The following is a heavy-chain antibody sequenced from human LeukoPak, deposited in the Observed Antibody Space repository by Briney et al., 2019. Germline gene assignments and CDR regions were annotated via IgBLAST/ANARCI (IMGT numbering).Heavy chain of an antibody. Sequence: PGGSLRLSCAASGFTFSSYGMHWVRQAPGKGLEWVTFIRYDGRDKYYADSVKGRFTISRDNSKNTLYLQMNSLRAEDTAVYYCAKDMLVTTLDYWGQGTLVTVSS. D-gene: IGHD4-17*01. CDR2: IRYDGRDK. CDR3: AKDMLVTTLDY. CDR1: GFTFSSYG. V-gene: IGHV3-30*02. J-gene: IGHJ4*02.